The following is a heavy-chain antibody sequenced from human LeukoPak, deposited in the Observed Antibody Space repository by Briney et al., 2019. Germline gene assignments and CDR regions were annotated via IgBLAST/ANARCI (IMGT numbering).Heavy chain of an antibody. CDR3: ARLCRGCSGGSCYFQGFDP. Sequence: GESLKISCKGSGYSFTSYWIGWVRQMPGKGLEWMGIIYPGDSDTRYSPSFQGQVTISADKSISTAYLQWSSLKASDTAVYYCARLCRGCSGGSCYFQGFDPWGQGTLVTVSS. D-gene: IGHD2-15*01. J-gene: IGHJ5*02. CDR2: IYPGDSDT. V-gene: IGHV5-51*01. CDR1: GYSFTSYW.